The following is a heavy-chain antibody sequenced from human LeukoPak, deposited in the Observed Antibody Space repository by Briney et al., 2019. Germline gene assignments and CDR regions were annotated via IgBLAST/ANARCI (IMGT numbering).Heavy chain of an antibody. CDR2: ISYDGSNK. D-gene: IGHD6-13*01. Sequence: GGSLRLFRAASGFTFSSYAMHWVRQAPGKGLEWVAVISYDGSNKYYADSVKGRFTISRDNSKNTLYLQMNSLRAEDTAVYYCARDPAAAGIVDYWGQGTLVTVSS. J-gene: IGHJ4*02. V-gene: IGHV3-30*04. CDR1: GFTFSSYA. CDR3: ARDPAAAGIVDY.